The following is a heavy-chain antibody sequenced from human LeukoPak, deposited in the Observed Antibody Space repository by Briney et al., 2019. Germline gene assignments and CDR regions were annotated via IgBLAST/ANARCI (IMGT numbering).Heavy chain of an antibody. D-gene: IGHD3-3*01. Sequence: ASVKVSCKASGYTFTSYSISWVRQAPGQGLEWMGWISAYNGNTNYAQKLQGRVTMTTDTSTSTAYMELRSLRSDDTAVYYCARDGGRERALMGRGYDFWSGYYMYYFDYWGQGTLVTVSS. J-gene: IGHJ4*02. CDR1: GYTFTSYS. CDR2: ISAYNGNT. CDR3: ARDGGRERALMGRGYDFWSGYYMYYFDY. V-gene: IGHV1-18*01.